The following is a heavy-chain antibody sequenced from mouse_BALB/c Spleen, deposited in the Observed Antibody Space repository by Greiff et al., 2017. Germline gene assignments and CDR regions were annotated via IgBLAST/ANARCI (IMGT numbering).Heavy chain of an antibody. CDR2: INPSNGGT. D-gene: IGHD2-2*01. Sequence: VQLQQSGAELVKPGASVKLSCKASGYTFTSYYMYWVKQRPGQGLEWIGEINPSNGGTNFNEKFKSKATLTVDKSSSTAYMQLSSLTSEDSAVYYCRRNGYDYFDVWGAGTTVTVSS. CDR1: GYTFTSYY. J-gene: IGHJ1*01. CDR3: RRNGYDYFDV. V-gene: IGHV1S81*02.